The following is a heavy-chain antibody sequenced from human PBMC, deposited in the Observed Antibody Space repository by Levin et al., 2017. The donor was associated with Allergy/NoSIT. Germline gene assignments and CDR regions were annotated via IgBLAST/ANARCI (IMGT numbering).Heavy chain of an antibody. Sequence: GASVKVSCKASGYSFTDYYIHWVRQAPGQGLEWMGRISPNTGVTIYSQKFQDRVTMTRDTAISTAYMELSGLRSDDTAVYYCARVWSLFLEGPGTYFDYVGQGTLVTVSS. CDR2: ISPNTGVT. V-gene: IGHV1-2*06. CDR1: GYSFTDYY. D-gene: IGHD3-10*01. J-gene: IGHJ4*02. CDR3: ARVWSLFLEGPGTYFDY.